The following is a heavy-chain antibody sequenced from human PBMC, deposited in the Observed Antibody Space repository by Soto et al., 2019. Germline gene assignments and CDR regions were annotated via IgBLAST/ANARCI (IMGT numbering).Heavy chain of an antibody. D-gene: IGHD6-6*01. J-gene: IGHJ4*02. CDR1: GFTFSSYP. CDR2: ISYDGRSK. CDR3: ARDEQLAN. V-gene: IGHV3-30*04. Sequence: QVQLVESGGGVVQPGRSLRLSCAASGFTFSSYPMHWVRQAPGKGLEWVAVISYDGRSKYYADSVKGRFTISRDNSKNTLYLQMNSLRADDTAVYYCARDEQLANWGQGTLVSVSS.